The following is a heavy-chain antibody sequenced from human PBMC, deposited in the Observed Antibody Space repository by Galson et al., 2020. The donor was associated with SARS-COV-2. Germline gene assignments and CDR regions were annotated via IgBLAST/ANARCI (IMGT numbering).Heavy chain of an antibody. D-gene: IGHD3-3*01. CDR2: LSASGGST. CDR3: AKDGGLLRYYFWTGYYRYFDY. V-gene: IGHV3-23*01. CDR1: GFTFSSYA. J-gene: IGHJ4*02. Sequence: GGSLRLSCAASGFTFSSYAMSWVRQAPGKGLEWVSALSASGGSTYYADSVKGRFTISRDNSKNTLHLQMNSLRAEDTAVYYCAKDGGLLRYYFWTGYYRYFDYWGQGSLVTAPS.